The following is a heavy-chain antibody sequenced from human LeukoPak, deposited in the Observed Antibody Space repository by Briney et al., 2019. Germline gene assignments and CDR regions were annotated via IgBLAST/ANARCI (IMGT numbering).Heavy chain of an antibody. V-gene: IGHV3-48*03. CDR1: GFTFSSYE. CDR3: AREGAYSYGFDY. D-gene: IGHD5-18*01. CDR2: ISSSGSTI. Sequence: QAGGSLRLSCAASGFTFSSYEMNWGRQAPGKGLEGVSYISSSGSTIYYADSVKGRFTISRDNAKNSLYLQMNSLRAEDTAVYYCAREGAYSYGFDYWGQGTLVTVSS. J-gene: IGHJ4*02.